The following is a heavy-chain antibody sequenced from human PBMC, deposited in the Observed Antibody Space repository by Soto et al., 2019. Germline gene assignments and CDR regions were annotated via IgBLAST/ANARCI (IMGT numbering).Heavy chain of an antibody. D-gene: IGHD2-2*01. CDR2: ISGSGGST. J-gene: IGHJ4*02. Sequence: APGKGLEWVSAISGSGGSTYYADSVKGRFTISRDNSKNTLYLQMNSLRAEDTAVYYCAKGRGYCSSTSCYVGSDYWGQGTLVTVSS. CDR3: AKGRGYCSSTSCYVGSDY. V-gene: IGHV3-23*01.